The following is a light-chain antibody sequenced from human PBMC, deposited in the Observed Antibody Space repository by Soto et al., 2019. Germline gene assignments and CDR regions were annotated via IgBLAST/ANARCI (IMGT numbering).Light chain of an antibody. J-gene: IGLJ2*01. CDR1: SGSIASNY. CDR2: DDF. V-gene: IGLV6-57*04. Sequence: NFMLTQPHSVSESPGKTVTISCTRSSGSIASNYVQWYHQRPGSAPNTVIYDDFHRHSGVPDRFSVSIDTSSNSASLTISGLKNEDEAEYYCQSYDSSNHVVFGEGTKLTVL. CDR3: QSYDSSNHVV.